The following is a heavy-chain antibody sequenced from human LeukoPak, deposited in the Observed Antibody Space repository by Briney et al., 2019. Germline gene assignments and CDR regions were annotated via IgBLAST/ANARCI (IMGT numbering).Heavy chain of an antibody. D-gene: IGHD5-12*01. V-gene: IGHV4-30-2*01. Sequence: SQTLSLTCTVSGGAIASGGYSWNWIRQPPGKGLEWIGCIYDRGPAYYNPSLKSRVTISVDTAKNQFSLNVRSVTAADTAVYYCARELYSGYDYWGQGTLVTVSS. CDR2: IYDRGPA. CDR3: ARELYSGYDY. J-gene: IGHJ4*02. CDR1: GGAIASGGYS.